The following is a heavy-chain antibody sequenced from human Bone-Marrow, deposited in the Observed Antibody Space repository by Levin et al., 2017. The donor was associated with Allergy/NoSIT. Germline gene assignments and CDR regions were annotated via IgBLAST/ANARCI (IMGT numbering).Heavy chain of an antibody. V-gene: IGHV4-39*07. CDR1: GGSISTTTYY. CDR3: ASQYSASSTWGY. J-gene: IGHJ4*02. Sequence: ASETLSLTCTVSGGSISTTTYYWGWIRQPPGKGLEWIGSISYSGTTYYNPSLKSRVTISVDTSKNQFSLKLPSVTAEDTAVYFCASQYSASSTWGYWGQGTLVNVSS. D-gene: IGHD1-26*01. CDR2: ISYSGTT.